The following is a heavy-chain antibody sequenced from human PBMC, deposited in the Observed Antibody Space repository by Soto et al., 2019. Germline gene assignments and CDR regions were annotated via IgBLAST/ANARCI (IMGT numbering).Heavy chain of an antibody. D-gene: IGHD5-12*01. CDR3: ARGGRDGYNQ. V-gene: IGHV1-46*01. CDR2: INPGDGST. Sequence: GASVKVSCKASGYTFTSYYLNWVRQAPGQGLGWMGMINPGDGSTSYAQKFQGRVTMTRDTSTSTIYMEMSSLRSEDSAVYYCARGGRDGYNQWGQGTLVTVSS. J-gene: IGHJ4*02. CDR1: GYTFTSYY.